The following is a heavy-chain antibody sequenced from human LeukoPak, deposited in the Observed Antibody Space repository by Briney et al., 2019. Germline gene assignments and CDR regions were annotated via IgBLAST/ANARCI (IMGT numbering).Heavy chain of an antibody. V-gene: IGHV4-34*01. CDR1: GGSFSGYY. J-gene: IGHJ5*02. CDR2: INHSGST. Sequence: SETLSLTCAVYGGSFSGYYWSWIRQPPGKGLEWIGEINHSGSTNYNPSLKSRVTISVDTSKNQFSLKLSSVTAADTAVYYCARGGQTYYYGSGSYLTWGQGTLVTVSS. CDR3: ARGGQTYYYGSGSYLT. D-gene: IGHD3-10*01.